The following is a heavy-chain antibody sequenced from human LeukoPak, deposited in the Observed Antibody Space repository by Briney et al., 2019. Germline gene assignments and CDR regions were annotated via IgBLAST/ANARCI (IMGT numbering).Heavy chain of an antibody. D-gene: IGHD1-26*01. CDR2: INPNSGGT. J-gene: IGHJ4*01. CDR3: ARARKWELPRGLDY. V-gene: IGHV1-2*02. CDR1: GYTFTGYY. Sequence: ASVKVSCKASGYTFTGYYMHWVRQAPGQGLKWMGWINPNSGGTNYAQKFQGRVTRTRDTSISTAYMELSRLRSDDTAVYYCARARKWELPRGLDYWGQGTLVTVSS.